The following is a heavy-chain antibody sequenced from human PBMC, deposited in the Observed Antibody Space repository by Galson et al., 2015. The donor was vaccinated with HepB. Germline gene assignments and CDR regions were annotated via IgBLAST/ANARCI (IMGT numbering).Heavy chain of an antibody. CDR2: ISSNGGST. CDR3: AREAVVPAALDAFDI. V-gene: IGHV3-64*04. CDR1: GFTFSSYA. D-gene: IGHD2-2*01. J-gene: IGHJ3*02. Sequence: SLRLSCAASGFTFSSYAMHWVRQAPGKGLEYVSAISSNGGSTYYADSVKGRFTISRDNSKNTLYLQMNSLRAEDTAVYYCAREAVVPAALDAFDIWGQGTMDTVSS.